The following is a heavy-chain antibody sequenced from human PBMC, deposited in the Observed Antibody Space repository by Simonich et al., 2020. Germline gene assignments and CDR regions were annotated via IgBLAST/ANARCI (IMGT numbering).Heavy chain of an antibody. D-gene: IGHD1-26*01. Sequence: EVQLVESGGGLVQPGGSLRLSCAASGFTFSSYDMPWVRQATGKGLEWVSGIGTAGETYYPGSVKGRFPISRENAKNSLYLQMNSLRAGDTAVYYCARGGYSGSYNWFDPWGQGTLVTVSS. CDR3: ARGGYSGSYNWFDP. V-gene: IGHV3-13*01. CDR1: GFTFSSYD. CDR2: IGTAGET. J-gene: IGHJ5*02.